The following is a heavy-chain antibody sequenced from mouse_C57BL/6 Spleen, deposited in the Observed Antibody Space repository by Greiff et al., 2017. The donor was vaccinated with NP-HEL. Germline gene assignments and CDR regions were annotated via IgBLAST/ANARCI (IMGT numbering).Heavy chain of an antibody. J-gene: IGHJ3*01. V-gene: IGHV1-85*01. CDR2: IYPRAGST. CDR1: GYTFTSYD. D-gene: IGHD1-1*01. Sequence: VKLVESGPELVKPGASVKLSCKASGYTFTSYDINWVKQRPGQGLAWIGWIYPRAGSTTYNEKFKGKATLTVDTSSSTAYMELHSLTSEDSAVYFCAREGDYYGSSYAWFAYWGQGTLVTVSA. CDR3: AREGDYYGSSYAWFAY.